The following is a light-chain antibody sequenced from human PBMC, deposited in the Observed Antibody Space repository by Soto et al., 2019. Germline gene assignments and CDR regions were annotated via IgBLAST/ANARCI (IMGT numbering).Light chain of an antibody. J-gene: IGLJ1*01. CDR1: SSDIGNKY. CDR3: GTWDSSLSADV. V-gene: IGLV1-51*02. Sequence: QSVLTQPPSVSAAPGQKVTISCSGSSSDIGNKYVSWYQHLPGTAPKLLIYENNKRPSGIPDRFSGSKSGTSATLGITGLQTGDEADYYCGTWDSSLSADVFGTGTKLTVL. CDR2: ENN.